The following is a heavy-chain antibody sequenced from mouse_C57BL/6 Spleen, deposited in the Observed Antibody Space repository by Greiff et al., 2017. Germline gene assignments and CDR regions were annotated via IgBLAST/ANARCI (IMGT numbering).Heavy chain of an antibody. CDR2: ISGGGGDT. Sequence: EVMLVESGGGLVKPGGSLKLSCAASGFTFSSYTMSWVRQTPEKRLEWVATISGGGGDTYYPDSVKGRFTISRDNAKNTLYLQMSSLRSEDTALYYCARDDGYYVWFACWGQGTLVTVSA. J-gene: IGHJ3*01. CDR1: GFTFSSYT. CDR3: ARDDGYYVWFAC. V-gene: IGHV5-9*01. D-gene: IGHD2-3*01.